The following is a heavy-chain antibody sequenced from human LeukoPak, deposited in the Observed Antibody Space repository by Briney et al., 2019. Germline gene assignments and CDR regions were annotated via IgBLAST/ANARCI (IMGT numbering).Heavy chain of an antibody. D-gene: IGHD3-10*01. Sequence: ASVKVSCKASGYTFTSYDINWVRQATGQGLEWMGWMNPNSGNTGYAQKFQGRVTMTRNTSISTAYIELSSLRSEDTAVYYCARGEFVMVRGAIAWFDPWGQGALVTVSS. CDR2: MNPNSGNT. V-gene: IGHV1-8*01. J-gene: IGHJ5*02. CDR3: ARGEFVMVRGAIAWFDP. CDR1: GYTFTSYD.